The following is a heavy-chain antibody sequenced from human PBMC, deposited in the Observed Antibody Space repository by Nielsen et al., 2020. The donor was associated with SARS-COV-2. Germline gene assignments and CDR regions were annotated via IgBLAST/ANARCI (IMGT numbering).Heavy chain of an antibody. CDR3: AKDGVVRGDALDL. J-gene: IGHJ3*01. CDR1: GFTFNIYA. D-gene: IGHD3-10*01. Sequence: SLKISCAASGFTFNIYAMAWVRRAPGRGLQWVTGVSASGGSTYYTDSVKGRFSISRDNSKNTLFLQMHSLRVEDTALHYCAKDGVVRGDALDLWGQGTMVTVSS. V-gene: IGHV3-23*01. CDR2: VSASGGST.